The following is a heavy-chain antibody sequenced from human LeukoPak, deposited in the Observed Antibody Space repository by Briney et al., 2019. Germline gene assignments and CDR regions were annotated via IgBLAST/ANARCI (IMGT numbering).Heavy chain of an antibody. V-gene: IGHV3-30*18. Sequence: PGGSLRLSCVGSGFSFSSYGMHWVRHAPGKGRQWVEIISYDGSKEYYADSVKGRFTISRDNSKNTLYLQMNSLTTEDRAVYYCANLYSSSPLDHWGQGTLVTVSS. D-gene: IGHD6-13*01. CDR2: ISYDGSKE. J-gene: IGHJ4*02. CDR1: GFSFSSYG. CDR3: ANLYSSSPLDH.